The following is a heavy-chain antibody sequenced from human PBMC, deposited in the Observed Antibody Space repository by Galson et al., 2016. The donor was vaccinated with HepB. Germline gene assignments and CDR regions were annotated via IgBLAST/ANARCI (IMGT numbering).Heavy chain of an antibody. V-gene: IGHV3-23*01. CDR1: GFSFSSYA. D-gene: IGHD5-18*01. Sequence: SLRLSCAASGFSFSSYAMKYAMSWVRQAPGKGLEWVSVISGSGSSTYYADSVKGRFTISRDDSKNTLYLQMDSLRAEDTGIYYCAKDGTRGYNYGYYYYGMDGWGQGTTVTVAS. J-gene: IGHJ6*02. CDR3: AKDGTRGYNYGYYYYGMDG. CDR2: ISGSGSST.